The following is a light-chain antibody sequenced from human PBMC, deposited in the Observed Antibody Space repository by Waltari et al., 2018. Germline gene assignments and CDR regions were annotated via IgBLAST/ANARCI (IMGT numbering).Light chain of an antibody. CDR1: QNINRW. CDR2: QAS. J-gene: IGKJ2*01. Sequence: DIQMTQSPSTLSASVGDRITITCRASQNINRWLVWFQQKPGKSPKLLIYQASSLESGVPSRFSGSGSGTEFTLTISSLQRDDFATYYCQQYHSFPFTFGQGTRLEIK. CDR3: QQYHSFPFT. V-gene: IGKV1-5*03.